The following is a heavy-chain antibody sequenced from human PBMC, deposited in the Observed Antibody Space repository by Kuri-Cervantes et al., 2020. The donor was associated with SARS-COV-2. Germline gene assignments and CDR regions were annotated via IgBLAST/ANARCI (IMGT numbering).Heavy chain of an antibody. D-gene: IGHD3-10*01. CDR1: GYTFTSYY. V-gene: IGHV1-8*02. CDR3: ARGDGESIDY. Sequence: ASVKVSCKASGYTFTSYYMHWVRQATGQGLEWMGWMNPNSGNTGYAQKFQGRVTMTRNTSISTAYMELSSLRSEDTAVYYCARGDGESIDYWGQGTLVTVSS. J-gene: IGHJ4*02. CDR2: MNPNSGNT.